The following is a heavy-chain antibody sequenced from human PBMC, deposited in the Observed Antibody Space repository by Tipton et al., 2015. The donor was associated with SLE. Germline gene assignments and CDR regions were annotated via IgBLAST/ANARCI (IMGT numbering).Heavy chain of an antibody. D-gene: IGHD2-2*01. V-gene: IGHV1-2*02. CDR3: AKGDQLLLDY. CDR1: GYSFSGYY. J-gene: IGHJ4*02. Sequence: QSGPEVKKPGASVKVSCQASGYSFSGYYMHWVRQAPGQGLEWMGWINPNNGDTNYPQNFRGRVTMTRDTSISTAYMELSRLTSDDTAVYYCAKGDQLLLDYWGQGTLVTVSS. CDR2: INPNNGDT.